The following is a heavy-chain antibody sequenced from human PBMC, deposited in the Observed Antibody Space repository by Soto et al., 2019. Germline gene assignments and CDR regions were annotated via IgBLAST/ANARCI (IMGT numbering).Heavy chain of an antibody. CDR1: GVSLTSSGMS. J-gene: IGHJ4*02. Sequence: ASGPTLVNPTQTLTLTCTFSGVSLTSSGMSVGWIRQPPGKALEWLALIYWDDNQRYSPSLRGRLTVTKDTSKNQVVLTMTNMDAVDTATYYCAHRHTSVAGAFAYWGQGTLVTVST. D-gene: IGHD6-19*01. V-gene: IGHV2-5*02. CDR3: AHRHTSVAGAFAY. CDR2: IYWDDNQ.